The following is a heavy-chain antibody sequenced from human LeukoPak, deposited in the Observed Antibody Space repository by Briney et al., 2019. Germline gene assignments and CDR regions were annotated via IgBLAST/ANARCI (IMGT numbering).Heavy chain of an antibody. V-gene: IGHV3-23*01. CDR1: GFTFSSYA. Sequence: GGSLRLSCAASGFTFSSYAMSWVRQAPGKGLEWVSAISGSGASTYYADSVKGRFTISRDNSKNTLYLQMNSLRAEDTAVYYCAKVEHPYSSGWYIGEYYYYGMDVWSQGTTVTVSS. D-gene: IGHD6-19*01. CDR3: AKVEHPYSSGWYIGEYYYYGMDV. J-gene: IGHJ6*02. CDR2: ISGSGAST.